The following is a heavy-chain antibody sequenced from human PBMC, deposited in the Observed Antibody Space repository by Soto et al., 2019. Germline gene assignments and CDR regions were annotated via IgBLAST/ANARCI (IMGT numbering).Heavy chain of an antibody. CDR2: IYYSGST. CDR1: GGSISSGGYY. D-gene: IGHD3-22*01. CDR3: ARLYYNDSSGRADHAFDI. V-gene: IGHV4-31*03. Sequence: SETLSLTCTVSGGSISSGGYYWSWIRQHPGKGLERIGYIYYSGSTYYNPSLKSRVTISVETSKNQFSLKLSSVTAADTAVYYCARLYYNDSSGRADHAFDIWGQVTMVTVSS. J-gene: IGHJ3*02.